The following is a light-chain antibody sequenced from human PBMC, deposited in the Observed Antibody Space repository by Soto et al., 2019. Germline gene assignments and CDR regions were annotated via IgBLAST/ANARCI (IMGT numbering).Light chain of an antibody. CDR1: QSVSSN. V-gene: IGKV3-15*01. CDR2: GAS. CDR3: QHYNDWWT. Sequence: EIVMTQSPATLSVSPGERATLSCRASQSVSSNLAWYRQKPGQAPRLLIYGASTRATGIPARFSGSGSGTEFTLTISSLQSEDFATYYCQHYNDWWTFGQGTKLEI. J-gene: IGKJ2*01.